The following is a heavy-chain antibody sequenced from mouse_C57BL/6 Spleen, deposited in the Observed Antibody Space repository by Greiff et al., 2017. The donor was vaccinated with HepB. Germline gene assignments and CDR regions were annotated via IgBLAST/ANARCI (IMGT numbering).Heavy chain of an antibody. D-gene: IGHD2-3*01. CDR2: FHPYNDDT. Sequence: QVQLKESGAELVKPGASVKMSCKASGYTFTTYPIEWMKQNHGKSLEWIGNFHPYNDDTKYNEKFKGKATLTVEKSSSTVYLELSRLTSDDSAVYYCARRISYDRGYFDVWGTGTTVTVSS. CDR3: ARRISYDRGYFDV. CDR1: GYTFTTYP. V-gene: IGHV1-47*01. J-gene: IGHJ1*03.